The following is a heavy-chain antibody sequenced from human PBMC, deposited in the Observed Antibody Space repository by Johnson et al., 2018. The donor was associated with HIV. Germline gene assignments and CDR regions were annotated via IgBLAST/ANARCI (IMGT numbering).Heavy chain of an antibody. CDR2: ISYDGSNK. CDR1: GFTFSSYG. D-gene: IGHD1-26*01. Sequence: QVQLVESGGGVVKPGRSLRLSCAASGFTFSSYGMHWVRQAPGKGLEWVAVISYDGSNKYYADSVKGRFTISRDNSKNTLYLQMNSLKTEDTAVYYCAKDYSGGDGAFDIWGQGTMVTVSS. J-gene: IGHJ3*02. CDR3: AKDYSGGDGAFDI. V-gene: IGHV3-30*18.